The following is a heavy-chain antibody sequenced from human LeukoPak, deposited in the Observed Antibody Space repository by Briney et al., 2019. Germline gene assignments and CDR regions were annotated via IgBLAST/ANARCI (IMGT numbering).Heavy chain of an antibody. J-gene: IGHJ4*02. CDR2: SRSKAYGGTT. CDR3: TRDGYDSSGYYYVFDY. D-gene: IGHD3-22*01. Sequence: GGSLRLSCTASGFTFGDYAMSWVRQAPGKGLEWVGFSRSKAYGGTTEYAASVKGRFTISRDDSKSIAYLQMNSLKTEDTAVYYCTRDGYDSSGYYYVFDYWGQGTLVTVSS. CDR1: GFTFGDYA. V-gene: IGHV3-49*04.